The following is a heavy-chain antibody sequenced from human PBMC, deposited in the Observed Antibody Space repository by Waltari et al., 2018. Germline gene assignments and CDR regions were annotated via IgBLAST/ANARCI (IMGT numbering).Heavy chain of an antibody. Sequence: QVQLVQSGAEVKKPGSSVKVSCKASGGTFSSYAISWVRQAPGQGLEWMGGNIPILGTANYAQKFQGRVTITADKSTSTAYMELSSLRSEDTAVYYCAREGPSMTAAGLNWFGPWGQGTLVTVSS. D-gene: IGHD6-13*01. CDR1: GGTFSSYA. V-gene: IGHV1-69*14. CDR3: AREGPSMTAAGLNWFGP. J-gene: IGHJ5*02. CDR2: NIPILGTA.